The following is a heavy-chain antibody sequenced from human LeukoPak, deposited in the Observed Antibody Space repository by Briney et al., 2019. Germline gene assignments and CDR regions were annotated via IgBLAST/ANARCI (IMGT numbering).Heavy chain of an antibody. CDR3: ASWNYPYY. CDR1: GGSISTYY. Sequence: SETLSLTCTVSGGSISTYYWNWIRQPPGKGLEWIGYIYYSGSTNYNPSLKSRVTISVDTSKNQFSLKLSSATAADTAVYYCASWNYPYYWGQGTLVTVSS. V-gene: IGHV4-59*01. CDR2: IYYSGST. D-gene: IGHD1-7*01. J-gene: IGHJ4*02.